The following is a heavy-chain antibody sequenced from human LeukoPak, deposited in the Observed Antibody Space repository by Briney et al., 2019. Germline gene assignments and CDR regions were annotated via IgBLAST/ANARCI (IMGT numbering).Heavy chain of an antibody. CDR3: AAWTDRGYSY. J-gene: IGHJ4*02. CDR1: GFTFSRSW. CDR2: INPDGDGM. D-gene: IGHD5-12*01. Sequence: GGSLRLSCTASGFTFSRSWMNWIGQAPGRGREWVANINPDGDGMRFVDSVKGRFTMSRDNAQSSLHLQMNSLRVEDTAFYYCAAWTDRGYSYWGQGVLVTVSS. V-gene: IGHV3-7*01.